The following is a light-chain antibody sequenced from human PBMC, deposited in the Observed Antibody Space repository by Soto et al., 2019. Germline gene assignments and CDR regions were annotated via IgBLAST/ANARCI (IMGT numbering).Light chain of an antibody. CDR3: QQANSFPFT. CDR1: QDISTW. J-gene: IGKJ3*01. Sequence: DIQMTQSPSSVSASVGDRVTITCRASQDISTWLAWYQQKPGKAPKLLIYDASSLESGVPARFSGSGFGTDFTLTISSLQPEDLEAYYCQQANSFPFTCSPGTKVDIK. V-gene: IGKV1-12*01. CDR2: DAS.